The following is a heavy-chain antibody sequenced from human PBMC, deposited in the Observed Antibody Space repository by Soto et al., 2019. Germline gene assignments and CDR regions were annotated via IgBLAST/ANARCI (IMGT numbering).Heavy chain of an antibody. CDR1: GFSLSTTGMS. V-gene: IGHV2-70*04. D-gene: IGHD3-10*01. CDR2: IDWEDDK. J-gene: IGHJ4*02. Sequence: PTLVNPTQTLTLTCTFSGFSLSTTGMSVSWFRQPPGKALEWLAHIDWEDDKFYSTSLETRLTISKDTSKNQVVLTMTNMEPVDTATYFCARHRAYPYHFDYWGQGALVTVS. CDR3: ARHRAYPYHFDY.